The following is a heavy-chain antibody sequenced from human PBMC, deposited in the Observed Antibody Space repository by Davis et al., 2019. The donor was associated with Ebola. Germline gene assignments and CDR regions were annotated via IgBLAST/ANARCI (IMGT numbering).Heavy chain of an antibody. CDR1: GYSFITYY. D-gene: IGHD6-25*01. CDR3: ATDQADYYGPDA. Sequence: ASVKVSCKASGYSFITYYIHWVRQAPGKGLEWMGVINPSGGGRSYAQKFQGRVTMTRDTSTSTVYMELSNLRSEDTAVYYCATDQADYYGPDAWGQGTTVTVSS. J-gene: IGHJ6*02. V-gene: IGHV1-46*01. CDR2: INPSGGGR.